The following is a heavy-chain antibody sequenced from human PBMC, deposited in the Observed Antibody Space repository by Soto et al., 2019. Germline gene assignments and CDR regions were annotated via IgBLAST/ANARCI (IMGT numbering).Heavy chain of an antibody. D-gene: IGHD5-18*01. CDR2: IRSRANNYAT. J-gene: IGHJ6*02. Sequence: GGSLRLSYAASGFIFSGSAIHWVRQASGKGLEWVGRIRSRANNYATSSGESVKGRFKFSRDDSKNTAYLQMNSLKTEDTATYYCSRGQYPPGYFYGMDVWGQGTTVTVSS. CDR1: GFIFSGSA. V-gene: IGHV3-73*01. CDR3: SRGQYPPGYFYGMDV.